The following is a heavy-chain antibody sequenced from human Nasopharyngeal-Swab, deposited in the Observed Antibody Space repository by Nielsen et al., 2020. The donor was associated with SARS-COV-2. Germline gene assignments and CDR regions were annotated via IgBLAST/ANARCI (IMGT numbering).Heavy chain of an antibody. J-gene: IGHJ4*02. CDR3: ARLFLSSSGCDFDY. CDR1: GGSISSSNW. V-gene: IGHV4-4*02. Sequence: GSLRLSCAVSGGSISSSNWWCWVRQPPGKGLEWIGEIYHSGSTNYNPSLKSRVTISVDKSKNQFSLKLSSVTAADAAVYYCARLFLSSSGCDFDYWGQGTLVTVSS. D-gene: IGHD6-19*01. CDR2: IYHSGST.